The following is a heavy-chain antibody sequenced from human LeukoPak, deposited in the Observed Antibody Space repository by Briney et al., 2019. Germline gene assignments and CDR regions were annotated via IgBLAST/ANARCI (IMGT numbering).Heavy chain of an antibody. Sequence: SETLSLTCTVSGGSISSYYWSWIRQPPGKGLEWIGYIYYSGSTNYNPSLKSRVTISVDTSKNQFSLKLSSVTAADTAVYYCARDWRIAAAGTYYYYGMDVWGQGTTVTVSS. J-gene: IGHJ6*02. D-gene: IGHD6-13*01. CDR2: IYYSGST. CDR3: ARDWRIAAAGTYYYYGMDV. V-gene: IGHV4-59*01. CDR1: GGSISSYY.